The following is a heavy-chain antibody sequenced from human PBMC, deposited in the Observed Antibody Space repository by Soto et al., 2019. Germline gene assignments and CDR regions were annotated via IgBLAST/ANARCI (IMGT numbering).Heavy chain of an antibody. CDR3: ARVRYHDYGDYVDY. V-gene: IGHV1-8*01. CDR1: GYTFTSYD. CDR2: MNPHSGNT. D-gene: IGHD4-17*01. J-gene: IGHJ4*02. Sequence: ASVKVSCKASGYTFTSYDINWVRQATGQGLEWMGWMNPHSGNTGYAQKFQGRVTMTRNTSISTAYMELSSLRSEDTAVYYCARVRYHDYGDYVDYWGQGTLVTVSS.